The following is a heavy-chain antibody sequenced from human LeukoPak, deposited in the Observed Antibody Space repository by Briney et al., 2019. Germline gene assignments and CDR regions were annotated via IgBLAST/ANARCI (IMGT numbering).Heavy chain of an antibody. CDR3: TTVHDYSDYADS. CDR1: GFTFSRSW. J-gene: IGHJ4*02. CDR2: IKRRTDGGTA. Sequence: PGGSLRLSCAASGFTFSRSWMSWVRQAPGKGLEWVGRIKRRTDGGTADYAAPVKGRFTISRDDSKNTLYLQMKSLKIEDTAIYYCTTVHDYSDYADSWGQGALVTVSS. V-gene: IGHV3-15*01. D-gene: IGHD4/OR15-4a*01.